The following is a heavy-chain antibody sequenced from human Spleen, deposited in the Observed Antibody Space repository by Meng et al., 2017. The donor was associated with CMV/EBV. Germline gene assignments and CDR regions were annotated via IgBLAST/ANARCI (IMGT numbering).Heavy chain of an antibody. D-gene: IGHD1-26*01. Sequence: SLTWAVDGGTLSGNDGSWIRKPTGKGLEWIGEINNSGSTNNNPSIKSRVTISVDTSKNQFSLKLSSVTAADTAVYYCARGGGGSYYYWGQGTLVTVSS. J-gene: IGHJ4*02. CDR2: INNSGST. CDR3: ARGGGGSYYY. V-gene: IGHV4-34*01. CDR1: GGTLSGND.